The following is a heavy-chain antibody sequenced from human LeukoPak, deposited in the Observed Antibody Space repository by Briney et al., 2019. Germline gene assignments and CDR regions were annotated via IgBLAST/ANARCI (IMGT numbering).Heavy chain of an antibody. V-gene: IGHV3-48*03. J-gene: IGHJ4*02. CDR2: IASSGATK. CDR1: EFPFSIYE. CDR3: ALLAVASDFDY. Sequence: GGSLRLSCAVSEFPFSIYEFNWVRQAPGKGLEWVSSIASSGATKYYADSVMGRFSISRDNARSLLYLQMNTLRVEDTAVYYCALLAVASDFDYWGQGALVTVSS. D-gene: IGHD6-19*01.